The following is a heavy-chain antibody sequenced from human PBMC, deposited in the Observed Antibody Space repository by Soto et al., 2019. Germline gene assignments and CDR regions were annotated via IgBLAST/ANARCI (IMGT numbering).Heavy chain of an antibody. CDR3: AIRNIDIVVVPAALPQAYYGMDV. D-gene: IGHD2-2*02. V-gene: IGHV1-69*13. CDR1: GGTFSSYA. Sequence: SVKVSCKASGGTFSSYAISLVRQAPGQGLAWMGGIIPIFGTANYAQKVQGRVTITADESTCTAYMELSSLRSGDTAVYYCAIRNIDIVVVPAALPQAYYGMDVWGQGTTVTVSS. CDR2: IIPIFGTA. J-gene: IGHJ6*02.